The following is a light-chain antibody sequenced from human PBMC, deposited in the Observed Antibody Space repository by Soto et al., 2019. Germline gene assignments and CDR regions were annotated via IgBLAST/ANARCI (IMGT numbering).Light chain of an antibody. CDR2: LGS. J-gene: IGKJ1*01. CDR3: MQALQIPWT. CDR1: QSLLNNDGYNF. Sequence: DIVMTQSPLSLPVTPGEPASISCRSSQSLLNNDGYNFLAWYLQKPGQSPQLLIYLGSNRASGVPDRFSGSGSGTDFTLKISRVEAEDVGVYYCMQALQIPWTFGQGTKVEIK. V-gene: IGKV2-28*01.